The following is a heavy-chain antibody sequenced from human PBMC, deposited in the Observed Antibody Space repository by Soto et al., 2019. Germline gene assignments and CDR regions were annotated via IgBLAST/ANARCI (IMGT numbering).Heavy chain of an antibody. D-gene: IGHD5-12*01. CDR1: GNSISSSNW. J-gene: IGHJ4*02. CDR2: IYYTGST. Sequence: QVQLQESGPGLVKPSDTLSLTCAVSGNSISSSNWWGWIRQPPGKGLEWIGYIYYTGSTHYNPSLKSRVTMSVDTSKNQFSLKLTSVTAVHTAVYYCARKADGYNPFDYWGQGRLVTVSS. CDR3: ARKADGYNPFDY. V-gene: IGHV4-28*01.